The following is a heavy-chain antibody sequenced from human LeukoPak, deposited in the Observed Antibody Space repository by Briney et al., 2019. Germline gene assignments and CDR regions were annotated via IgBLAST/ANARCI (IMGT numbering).Heavy chain of an antibody. J-gene: IGHJ5*02. V-gene: IGHV1-46*01. CDR2: INPSGGST. Sequence: GASVKVSCKASGYTFTNYYVHWVRQAPGQGLEWMGVINPSGGSTNYAQRFQGRVTMTRDTSTSTAYMELSSLRSEDTAVYYCARDSTVTTFRGCVDPWGQGSLVTVSS. D-gene: IGHD4-17*01. CDR3: ARDSTVTTFRGCVDP. CDR1: GYTFTNYY.